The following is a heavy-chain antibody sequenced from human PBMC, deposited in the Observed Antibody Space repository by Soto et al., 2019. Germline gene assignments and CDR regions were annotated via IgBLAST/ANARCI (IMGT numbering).Heavy chain of an antibody. CDR3: ARDPRLGSSAFDF. J-gene: IGHJ3*01. D-gene: IGHD1-26*01. CDR1: GFTFSDYY. Sequence: GGSLRLSCAASGFTFSDYYMSWIRQTPGRGLEWLSYISDSGTYTSYADSVEGRFTVSRDNAEKSLYLQMNSLVAGEAAVYYCARDPRLGSSAFDFWGQGTMVTVSS. CDR2: ISDSGTYT. V-gene: IGHV3-11*06.